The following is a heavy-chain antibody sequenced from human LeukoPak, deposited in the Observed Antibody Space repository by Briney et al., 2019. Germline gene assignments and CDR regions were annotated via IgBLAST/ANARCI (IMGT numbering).Heavy chain of an antibody. CDR2: INQDGSER. D-gene: IGHD1-26*01. CDR1: GFTFSTYS. Sequence: GGSLRLSCAASGFTFSTYSLSWVRQAPGKGLEWVANINQDGSERYYVDSVKGRFTISRDNAKNSLYLQMNSLRADDTAVYFCARQEWEHLVHFDYWGQGTLVTVSS. J-gene: IGHJ4*02. CDR3: ARQEWEHLVHFDY. V-gene: IGHV3-7*01.